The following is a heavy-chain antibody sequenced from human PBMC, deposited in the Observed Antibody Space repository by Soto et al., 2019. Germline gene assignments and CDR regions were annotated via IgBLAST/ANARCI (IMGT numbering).Heavy chain of an antibody. CDR2: IYTSGST. Sequence: PSETLSLTCTVFGGSISSYYWSWIRQPAGKGLEWIGRIYTSGSTNYNPSLKSRVTMSVDTPKNQFSLKLSSVTAADTAIYYCARGTYFYDYSGHKRLHYFDYWGQGTLVTVSS. V-gene: IGHV4-4*07. CDR3: ARGTYFYDYSGHKRLHYFDY. CDR1: GGSISSYY. J-gene: IGHJ4*02. D-gene: IGHD3-22*01.